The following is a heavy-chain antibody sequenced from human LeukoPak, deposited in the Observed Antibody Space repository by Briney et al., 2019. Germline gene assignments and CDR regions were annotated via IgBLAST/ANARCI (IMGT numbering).Heavy chain of an antibody. J-gene: IGHJ6*03. CDR2: FIPIFGTA. CDR3: ARAASGGSGSYLVYYYYYMDV. V-gene: IGHV1-69*01. Sequence: SVKVSCTASGGTFTSYAISWVRQAPGQGLEWMGGFIPIFGTANYAQKFQGRVTITADESTSTAYMELSSLRSEETAVYYCARAASGGSGSYLVYYYYYMDVWGKGTTVTVSS. D-gene: IGHD3-10*01. CDR1: GGTFTSYA.